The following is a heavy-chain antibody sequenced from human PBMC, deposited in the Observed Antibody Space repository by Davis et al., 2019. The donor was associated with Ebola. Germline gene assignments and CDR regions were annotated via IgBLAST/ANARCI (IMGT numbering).Heavy chain of an antibody. D-gene: IGHD3-9*01. CDR1: GYTFTGYY. V-gene: IGHV1-2*02. Sequence: ASVKVSCKASGYTFTGYYMHWVRQAPGQGLEWMGWINPNSGGTNYAQKFQGRVTMTRDTSISTAYMELSRLRSDDTAVYYCARVGLRYFDWSTSNWFDPWGQGTLVTVSS. J-gene: IGHJ5*02. CDR2: INPNSGGT. CDR3: ARVGLRYFDWSTSNWFDP.